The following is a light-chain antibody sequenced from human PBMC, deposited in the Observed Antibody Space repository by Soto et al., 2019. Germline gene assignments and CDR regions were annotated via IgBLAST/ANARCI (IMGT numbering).Light chain of an antibody. J-gene: IGLJ1*01. V-gene: IGLV2-14*01. CDR1: SSDVGGYNY. CDR2: EVS. Sequence: QSVLTQPASVSGSPGQSITISCTGTSSDVGGYNYVSWYQQHPGKAPKLMIYEVSNRPSGVSNRFSGSKSGNTASLTISGLQAEDEADYYCSSYTITNILSYVFGTGTKLTVL. CDR3: SSYTITNILSYV.